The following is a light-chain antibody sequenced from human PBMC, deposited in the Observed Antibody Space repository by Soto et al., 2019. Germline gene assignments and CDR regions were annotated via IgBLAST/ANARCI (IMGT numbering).Light chain of an antibody. V-gene: IGLV3-1*01. J-gene: IGLJ2*01. CDR1: KLGNKY. Sequence: SYELTQPPSVSVSPGQTASITCSGDKLGNKYACWYQQKPGQSPVLVISQDTKRPSGIPERFSGSNSGNTATLTISGTQAIDEADYYCQAWDSSTRVFGGGTKVTVL. CDR2: QDT. CDR3: QAWDSSTRV.